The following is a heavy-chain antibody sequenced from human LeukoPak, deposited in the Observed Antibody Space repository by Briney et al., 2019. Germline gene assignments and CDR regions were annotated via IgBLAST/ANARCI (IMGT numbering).Heavy chain of an antibody. J-gene: IGHJ6*02. D-gene: IGHD2-8*01. Sequence: GASVKVSCKASGYTFTSYGISWVRQAPGQGLEWMGWISTYNGNTDYAQKYQGRVTMTTDTSTRTAYMELRSLRSDDTAVYYCARVVRSDSFGYDYYYAMDVWGQGTTVTVSS. CDR3: ARVVRSDSFGYDYYYAMDV. CDR1: GYTFTSYG. CDR2: ISTYNGNT. V-gene: IGHV1-18*01.